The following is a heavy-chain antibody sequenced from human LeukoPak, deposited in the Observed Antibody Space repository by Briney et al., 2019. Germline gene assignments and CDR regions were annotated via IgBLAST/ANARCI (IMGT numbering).Heavy chain of an antibody. CDR2: INHSGST. CDR1: GGSFNDYH. Sequence: SETLSLTCAVYGGSFNDYHLTWIRQPPGKGLEWIGEINHSGSTNYNPSLKSRVTISVDTSKNQFFLQLRSVTAADTAVYYCVIWIGTTSSDYWGQGTLVTVSS. D-gene: IGHD3-3*01. V-gene: IGHV4-34*01. J-gene: IGHJ4*02. CDR3: VIWIGTTSSDY.